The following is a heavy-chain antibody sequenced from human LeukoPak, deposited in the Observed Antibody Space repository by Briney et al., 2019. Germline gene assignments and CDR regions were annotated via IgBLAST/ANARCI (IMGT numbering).Heavy chain of an antibody. CDR1: GITFSTAW. D-gene: IGHD3-10*01. CDR3: TTLYGSGSYY. CDR2: IKSNTDGGTT. J-gene: IGHJ4*02. V-gene: IGHV3-15*01. Sequence: GGSLRLSCAASGITFSTAWMSWVRQAPGKGLEWVGQIKSNTDGGTTDYAAPVKGRFTISRDDSKNTLYLRMNSLKTEDTAVYHCTTLYGSGSYYWGQGTLVTVSS.